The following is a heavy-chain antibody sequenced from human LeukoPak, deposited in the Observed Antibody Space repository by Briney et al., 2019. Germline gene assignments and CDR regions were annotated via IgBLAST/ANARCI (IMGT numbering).Heavy chain of an antibody. CDR3: ARGSYDYVWGSYREYNWFDP. CDR1: GGSISSYY. D-gene: IGHD3-16*02. CDR2: IYTSGST. J-gene: IGHJ5*02. V-gene: IGHV4-4*09. Sequence: PSETLSLTCTVSGGSISSYYWSWIRQPPGKGLEWIGYIYTSGSTNYNPSLKSRVTISVDTSNNQFSLKLSSVTAADTAVYYCARGSYDYVWGSYREYNWFDPWGQGTLVTVSS.